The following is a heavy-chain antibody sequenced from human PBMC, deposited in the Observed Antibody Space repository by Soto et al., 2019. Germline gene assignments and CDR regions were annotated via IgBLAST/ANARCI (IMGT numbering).Heavy chain of an antibody. CDR2: IYYSGST. J-gene: IGHJ6*02. CDR1: GGSISSYY. D-gene: IGHD3-9*01. CDR3: ARDSVLRYFDWLPNGMDV. V-gene: IGHV4-59*01. Sequence: SETLSLTCTVSGGSISSYYWSWIRQPPGKGLEWIGYIYYSGSTNYNPSLKSRVTISVDTSKNQFSLKLSSVTAADTAVYYCARDSVLRYFDWLPNGMDVWGQGTTVTVSS.